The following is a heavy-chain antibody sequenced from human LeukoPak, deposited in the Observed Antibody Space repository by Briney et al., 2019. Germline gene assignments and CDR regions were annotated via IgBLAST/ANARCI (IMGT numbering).Heavy chain of an antibody. CDR3: AKDVGYCSGGSSWCYFDY. CDR2: ILYDGSNK. CDR1: GFTFSSYG. V-gene: IGHV3-30*18. J-gene: IGHJ4*02. D-gene: IGHD2-15*01. Sequence: PGRSLRLSCAASGFTFSSYGMHWVRQAPGKGLERVAVILYDGSNKYYADSVKGRFTISRDNSKNTLYLQMNSLRAEDTAVYYCAKDVGYCSGGSSWCYFDYWGQGTLVTVSS.